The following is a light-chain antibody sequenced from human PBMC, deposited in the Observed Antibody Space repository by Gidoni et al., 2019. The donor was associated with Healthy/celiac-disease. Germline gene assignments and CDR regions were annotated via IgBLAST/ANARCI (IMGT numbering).Light chain of an antibody. CDR1: QSVSSSY. J-gene: IGKJ1*01. V-gene: IGKV3-20*01. CDR3: QQYGSSPYT. CDR2: GAS. Sequence: EIVLTQSPGTLSLSPGERATLSCRASQSVSSSYLAWYQQKPGQAPRLLIYGASSRATGIPDRFSGSGSGTDFTLTISRLEPEEFAVYYCQQYGSSPYTFXQXTKVEIK.